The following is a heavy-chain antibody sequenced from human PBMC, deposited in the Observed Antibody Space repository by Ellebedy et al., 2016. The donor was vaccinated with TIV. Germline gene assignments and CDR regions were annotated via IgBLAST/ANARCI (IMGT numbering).Heavy chain of an antibody. J-gene: IGHJ4*02. D-gene: IGHD5-12*01. V-gene: IGHV4-59*01. Sequence: MPSETLSLTCTVSGGSISSYYWSWIRQPPGKGLEWIGYIYYSGSTNYNPSLQSRVTISVDTSKNQFSLKLSSVTAADTAVYYCARGLGDIVATIFPLFDYWGQGTLVTVSS. CDR1: GGSISSYY. CDR2: IYYSGST. CDR3: ARGLGDIVATIFPLFDY.